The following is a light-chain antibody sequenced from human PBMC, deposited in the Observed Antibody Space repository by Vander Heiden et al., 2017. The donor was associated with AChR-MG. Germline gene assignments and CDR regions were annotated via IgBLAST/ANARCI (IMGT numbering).Light chain of an antibody. CDR1: SSDVGGYNH. J-gene: IGLJ1*01. CDR2: DVN. CDR3: CSYTSRYTYV. V-gene: IGLV2-14*03. Sequence: QSALTQPASVSGSPGQSITISCTGTSSDVGGYNHVSWYQHHPGKAPTLMIYDVNNRPSGVSYRFSGSKSGNTASLTISGLQAEDEADYYCCSYTSRYTYVCGTGTKVTVL.